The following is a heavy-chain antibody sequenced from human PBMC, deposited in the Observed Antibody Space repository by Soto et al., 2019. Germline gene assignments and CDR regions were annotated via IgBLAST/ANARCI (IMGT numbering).Heavy chain of an antibody. V-gene: IGHV5-10-1*03. J-gene: IGHJ5*02. CDR1: GYSFTSYW. Sequence: EVQLVQSGAEVKKPGESLRISCKGSGYSFTSYWISWVRQMPGKGLEWMGRIDPSDSYTNYSPSFQGHVTISADKSISTAYLQWSSLKASDTAMYYCARQGDNWNYPWWFDPWGQGTLVTVSS. CDR3: ARQGDNWNYPWWFDP. CDR2: IDPSDSYT. D-gene: IGHD1-7*01.